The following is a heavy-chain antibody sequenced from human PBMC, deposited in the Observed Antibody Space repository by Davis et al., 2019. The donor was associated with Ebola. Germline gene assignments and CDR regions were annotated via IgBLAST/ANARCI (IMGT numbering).Heavy chain of an antibody. CDR3: ARGNYGDYIVLYYYNMDV. Sequence: SETLSLTCTVSGGSVSSGGHYWSWIRQPPGKGLEWIAYIYYSGSTYFTPSLTSRVTISIDTSKNQFSLSLSSVTAADTAVYYCARGNYGDYIVLYYYNMDVWGQGTTVTVSS. CDR1: GGSVSSGGHY. CDR2: IYYSGST. D-gene: IGHD4-17*01. V-gene: IGHV4-61*08. J-gene: IGHJ6*02.